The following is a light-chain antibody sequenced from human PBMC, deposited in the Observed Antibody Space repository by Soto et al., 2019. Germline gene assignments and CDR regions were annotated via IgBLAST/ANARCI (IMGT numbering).Light chain of an antibody. CDR2: GAS. J-gene: IGKJ3*01. Sequence: EIVITHSPATLSVSGGERATLSCRASQSVYNNLAWYQQKPGQAPRLLIYGASTRATGIPARFSGSGSGTEFTLTISSLQSEDFAVYFCQQYNNWPPVTFGPGTKVDIK. V-gene: IGKV3-15*01. CDR3: QQYNNWPPVT. CDR1: QSVYNN.